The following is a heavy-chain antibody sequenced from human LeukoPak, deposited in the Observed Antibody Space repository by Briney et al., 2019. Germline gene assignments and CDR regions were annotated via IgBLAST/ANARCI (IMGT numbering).Heavy chain of an antibody. J-gene: IGHJ3*02. D-gene: IGHD1-26*01. CDR2: ISGDGGST. CDR1: GFTFDDYA. V-gene: IGHV3-43*02. CDR3: AKDANIISGSYWSGDAFDI. Sequence: GGSLRLSCAASGFTFDDYAMHWVRQAPGKGLEWVSLISGDGGSTYYADSVKGRFTISRDSSKNSLYLQMNSLRTEDTALYYCAKDANIISGSYWSGDAFDIWGQGTMVTVSS.